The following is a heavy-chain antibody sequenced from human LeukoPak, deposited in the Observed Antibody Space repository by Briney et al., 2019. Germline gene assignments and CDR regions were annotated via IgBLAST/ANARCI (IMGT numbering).Heavy chain of an antibody. CDR3: ARVYRYCSSTSCYPPPFDY. J-gene: IGHJ4*02. Sequence: ASVKVSCKASGHTFTGYYMHWVRQAPGQGLEWMEWINPNSGATNYAQKFQGRVTMTRDTSNSTAYMELSRLISDDTAVYYCARVYRYCSSTSCYPPPFDYWGQGTLVTVSS. V-gene: IGHV1-2*02. CDR1: GHTFTGYY. CDR2: INPNSGAT. D-gene: IGHD2-2*01.